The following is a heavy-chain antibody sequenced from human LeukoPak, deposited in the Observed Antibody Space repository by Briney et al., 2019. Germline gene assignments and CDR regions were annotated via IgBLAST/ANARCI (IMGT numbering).Heavy chain of an antibody. CDR3: ARELSSSWHGAEYFQH. Sequence: ASVKVSCKASGYTFTSYAMNWVRQAPGQGLEWMGWINTNTGNPTYAQGFTGRFVFSLDTSVSTAYLQISSLKAEDTAVYYCARELSSSWHGAEYFQHWGQSTLVTVSS. CDR1: GYTFTSYA. D-gene: IGHD6-13*01. V-gene: IGHV7-4-1*02. J-gene: IGHJ1*01. CDR2: INTNTGNP.